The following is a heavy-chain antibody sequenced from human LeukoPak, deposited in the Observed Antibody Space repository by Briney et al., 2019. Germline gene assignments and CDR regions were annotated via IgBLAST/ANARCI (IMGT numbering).Heavy chain of an antibody. CDR3: ARDLFPTDDSSGHGLDY. CDR1: GFTVSSNY. J-gene: IGHJ4*02. Sequence: GGSLRLSCAASGFTVSSNYMSWVRQAPGKGLEWVSVIYSGGSTYYADSVKGRFTISRDNSKNTLYLQMNSLRAEDTAVYYCARDLFPTDDSSGHGLDYWGQGTLVTVSS. V-gene: IGHV3-66*02. D-gene: IGHD3-22*01. CDR2: IYSGGST.